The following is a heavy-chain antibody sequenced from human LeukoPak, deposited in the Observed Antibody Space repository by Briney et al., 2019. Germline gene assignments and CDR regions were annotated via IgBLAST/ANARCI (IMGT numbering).Heavy chain of an antibody. CDR3: AKDSTEFGY. V-gene: IGHV3-64*04. CDR1: GFTFKSYA. D-gene: IGHD3-16*01. CDR2: INTNGANT. J-gene: IGHJ4*02. Sequence: GGSLRLSCSASGFTFKSYAMHWVRQAPGKGLEYVSSINTNGANTYYADSVKGRFTISRDNSKNTLYLQMNSLRAEDTAVYYCAKDSTEFGYWGQGTLVTVSS.